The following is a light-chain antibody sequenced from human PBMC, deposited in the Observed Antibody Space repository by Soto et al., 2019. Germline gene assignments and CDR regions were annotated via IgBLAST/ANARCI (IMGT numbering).Light chain of an antibody. CDR3: SSYTTINTVV. J-gene: IGLJ7*01. Sequence: QSALTQPASVSGSPGQSITISCTGTGGDVGGDNSVSWYQHHPGKAPKLIIYDVSNRPSGISSRFSGSKSDNTASLTISGLQAEDEADYYCSSYTTINTVVFGGGTQLTVL. CDR1: GGDVGGDNS. CDR2: DVS. V-gene: IGLV2-14*03.